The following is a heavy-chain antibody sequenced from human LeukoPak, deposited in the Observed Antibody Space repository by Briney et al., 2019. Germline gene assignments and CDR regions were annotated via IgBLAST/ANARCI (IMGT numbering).Heavy chain of an antibody. J-gene: IGHJ4*02. V-gene: IGHV3-23*01. CDR2: ISGSGGST. CDR1: GFTVSSNY. Sequence: GGSLRLSCAASGFTVSSNYMSWVRQAPGKGLEWVSAISGSGGSTYYADSVKGRFTISRDNSKNTLYVQMNSLRAEDTAIYYRAKRVVSTVTTDYFDYWGQGTLVTVSS. CDR3: AKRVVSTVTTDYFDY. D-gene: IGHD4-17*01.